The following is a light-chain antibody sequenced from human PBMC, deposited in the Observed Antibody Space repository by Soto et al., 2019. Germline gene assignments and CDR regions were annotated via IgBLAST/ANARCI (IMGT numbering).Light chain of an antibody. V-gene: IGKV3-11*01. CDR3: QQRSNWPYT. CDR2: DAS. CDR1: QSVSSY. J-gene: IGKJ2*01. Sequence: EIVLTQSPATLSLSPGERATLSCRASQSVSSYLAWYQQKPGQAPRLLIYDASNRATGIPARFSGSGSGTAFTLTISSLEPEDLAVYYCQQRSNWPYTFGQGTKLEIK.